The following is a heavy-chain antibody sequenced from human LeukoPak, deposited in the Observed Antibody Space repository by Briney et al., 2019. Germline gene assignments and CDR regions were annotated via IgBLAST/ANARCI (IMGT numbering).Heavy chain of an antibody. CDR3: ARDGVNRGYFDY. V-gene: IGHV3-33*01. CDR1: GFTFSSYG. Sequence: SCKASGFTFSSYGMHWVRQAPGKGLEWVAVIWYDGSNKYYADSVKGRFTISRDNSKNTLYLQMNSLRAEDTAVYYCARDGVNRGYFDYWGQGTLVTVSS. CDR2: IWYDGSNK. J-gene: IGHJ4*02. D-gene: IGHD1-14*01.